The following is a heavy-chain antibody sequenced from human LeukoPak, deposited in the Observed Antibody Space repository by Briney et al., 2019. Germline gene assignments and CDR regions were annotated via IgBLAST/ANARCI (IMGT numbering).Heavy chain of an antibody. D-gene: IGHD2-15*01. CDR3: ARDQGYCSGGGCYSLTDY. V-gene: IGHV3-48*03. CDR1: GFTFSSYE. CDR2: ISSSGSTI. J-gene: IGHJ4*02. Sequence: GGSLRLSCAASGFTFSSYEMNWVRQAPGKGLEWVSYISSSGSTIYYADSVKGRFTISRDNAKNSLYLQMNSLRAEDTAVYYCARDQGYCSGGGCYSLTDYWGQGTLVTVSS.